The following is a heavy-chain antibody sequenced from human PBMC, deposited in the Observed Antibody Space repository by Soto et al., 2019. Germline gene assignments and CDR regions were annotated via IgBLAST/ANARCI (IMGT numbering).Heavy chain of an antibody. J-gene: IGHJ3*02. CDR1: GGSISSYY. V-gene: IGHV4-59*01. D-gene: IGHD3-10*01. CDR2: IYYSGST. CDR3: ARGGSPLGHYGSGSDYDAFDI. Sequence: SETLSLTCTVSGGSISSYYWSWVRQPPGKGLEWVGYIYYSGSTNYNPSLKSRVTISVDTSKNQFSLKLSSVTAADTAVYYCARGGSPLGHYGSGSDYDAFDIWGQGTMVTVSS.